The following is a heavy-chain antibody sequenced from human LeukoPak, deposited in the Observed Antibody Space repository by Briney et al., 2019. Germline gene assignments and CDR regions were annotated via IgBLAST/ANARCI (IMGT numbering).Heavy chain of an antibody. J-gene: IGHJ4*02. CDR3: ASPFIAVAGTDY. CDR2: IYSGGST. Sequence: PGGSQRLSCAASGFTVSSNYMSWVRQAPGKGLEWVSVIYSGGSTYYADSVKGRFTISRDNSKNTLYLQMNSLRAEDTAVYYCASPFIAVAGTDYWGQGTLVTVSS. CDR1: GFTVSSNY. D-gene: IGHD6-19*01. V-gene: IGHV3-66*01.